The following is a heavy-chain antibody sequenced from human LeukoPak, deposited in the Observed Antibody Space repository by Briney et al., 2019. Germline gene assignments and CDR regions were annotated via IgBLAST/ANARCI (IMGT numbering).Heavy chain of an antibody. CDR1: GFTFRNYW. J-gene: IGHJ4*02. Sequence: GGSLRLSCAASGFTFRNYWMQWVRQAPGKGLVWVSHITSDGTTRTYADSVKGRFTISRDNTKNTLYLQMNSLRAEDTAVYYCVRDNYGVDYWGQGTLVTVS. V-gene: IGHV3-74*01. CDR2: ITSDGTTR. D-gene: IGHD3-10*01. CDR3: VRDNYGVDY.